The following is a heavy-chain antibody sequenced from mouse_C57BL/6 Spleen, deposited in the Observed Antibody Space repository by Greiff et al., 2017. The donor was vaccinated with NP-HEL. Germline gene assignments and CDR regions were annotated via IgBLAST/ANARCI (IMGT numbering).Heavy chain of an antibody. D-gene: IGHD4-1*01. CDR3: ARYDWSYAMDY. Sequence: DVKLVESGGGLVQPGGSLSLSCAASGFTFTDYYMSWVRQPPGKALEWLGFIRNKANGYTTEYSASVKGRFTISRDNSQSILYLQMNALRAEDSATYYCARYDWSYAMDYWGQGTSVTVSS. CDR1: GFTFTDYY. J-gene: IGHJ4*01. V-gene: IGHV7-3*01. CDR2: IRNKANGYTT.